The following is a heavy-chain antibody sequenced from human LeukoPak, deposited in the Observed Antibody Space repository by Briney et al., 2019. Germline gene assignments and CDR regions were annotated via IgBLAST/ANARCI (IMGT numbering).Heavy chain of an antibody. CDR2: IYYSGST. J-gene: IGHJ6*02. Sequence: PSQTLSLTCTVSGGSISSGGYYWSWIRQHPGKGLEWIGYIYYSGSTYYNPSLKSRVTISVDTSKNQFSLKLSSVTAADTAVYYCARAPSYCSSTSCFLYGMDVWGQGTTVTVSS. CDR3: ARAPSYCSSTSCFLYGMDV. V-gene: IGHV4-31*03. D-gene: IGHD2-2*01. CDR1: GGSISSGGYY.